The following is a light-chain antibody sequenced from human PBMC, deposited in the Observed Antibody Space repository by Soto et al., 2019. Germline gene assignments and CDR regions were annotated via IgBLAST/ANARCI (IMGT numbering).Light chain of an antibody. CDR3: QQSYEAPRT. Sequence: DIQMTQSPSSLSASVGDRVTITCRASQSIGTYLSWYQQKAGKAPKLLMYNVFRLQSGVPSRFSGSGSGTDFTLTISSLQPEDFATYYCQQSYEAPRTFGQGTKVQIK. CDR1: QSIGTY. CDR2: NVF. V-gene: IGKV1-39*01. J-gene: IGKJ2*01.